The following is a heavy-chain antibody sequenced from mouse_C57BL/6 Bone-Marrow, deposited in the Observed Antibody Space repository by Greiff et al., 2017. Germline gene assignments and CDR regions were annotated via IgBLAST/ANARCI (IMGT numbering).Heavy chain of an antibody. CDR3: ARSYYGSSSGYAMDY. V-gene: IGHV1-80*01. Sequence: QVQLQQSGAELVKPGASVKISCKASGYAFRSYWMHWVKQRPGKGLEWIGQIYPGDGDTNYNGKFKGKATLTADKSSSTAYMQLSSLTSEDSAVYFCARSYYGSSSGYAMDYWGQGTSVTVSS. CDR1: GYAFRSYW. CDR2: IYPGDGDT. J-gene: IGHJ4*01. D-gene: IGHD1-1*01.